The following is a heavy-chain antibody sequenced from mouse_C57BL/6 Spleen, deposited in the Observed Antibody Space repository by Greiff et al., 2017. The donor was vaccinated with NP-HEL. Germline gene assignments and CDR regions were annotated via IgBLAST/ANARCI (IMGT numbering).Heavy chain of an antibody. Sequence: VQLQQPGAELVMPGASVKLSCKASGYTFTSYWMHWVKQRPGQGLEWIGEIDPSDSYTNYNQKFKGKSTLTVDKSSSTAYMQLSSLTSEDSAVYYCARSVDYGSSYPYSDYWGQGTTLTVAS. J-gene: IGHJ2*01. CDR3: ARSVDYGSSYPYSDY. D-gene: IGHD1-1*01. V-gene: IGHV1-69*01. CDR1: GYTFTSYW. CDR2: IDPSDSYT.